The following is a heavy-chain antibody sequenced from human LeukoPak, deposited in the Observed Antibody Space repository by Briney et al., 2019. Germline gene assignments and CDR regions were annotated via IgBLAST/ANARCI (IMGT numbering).Heavy chain of an antibody. CDR1: GSSFTSYW. CDR2: IYPGDSDT. J-gene: IGHJ5*02. CDR3: ARLEGLYYYDSSGNIWFDP. D-gene: IGHD3-22*01. Sequence: GESLKISCKGSGSSFTSYWIGWVRQIPGKGLEWMGIIYPGDSDTRYSPSFQGQVTISADKSISTAYLQWSSLKASDTAMYYCARLEGLYYYDSSGNIWFDPWGQGTLVTVSS. V-gene: IGHV5-51*01.